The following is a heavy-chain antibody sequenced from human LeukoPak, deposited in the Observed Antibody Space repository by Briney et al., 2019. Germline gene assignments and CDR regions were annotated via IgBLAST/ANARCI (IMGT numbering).Heavy chain of an antibody. V-gene: IGHV3-74*01. CDR2: ISSDGTSI. D-gene: IGHD3-10*01. CDR1: GFTLSSYW. CDR3: ARVRNYGSGSQQDFDY. Sequence: PGGSLRLSCAASGFTLSSYWMHWVSHAPGKGLVWVSQISSDGTSIGYADSVKGRFTISRDYARNTLYLQMNSLSAEDTAVYYCARVRNYGSGSQQDFDYWGQGTLVTVSS. J-gene: IGHJ4*02.